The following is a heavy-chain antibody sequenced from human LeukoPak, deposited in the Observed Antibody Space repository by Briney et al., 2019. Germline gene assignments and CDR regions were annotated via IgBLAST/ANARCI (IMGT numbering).Heavy chain of an antibody. CDR2: IRGTAENT. Sequence: GGSLRLSCAASGFIFSSYPMSWVRQAPGKGLEWVSAIRGTAENTYYAASVKGRFSISRDNSRNRVHLQMNSLRPEGTAVYYCANQRGGFWGQGTLVTVYS. CDR1: GFIFSSYP. CDR3: ANQRGGF. J-gene: IGHJ4*02. V-gene: IGHV3-23*01. D-gene: IGHD3-10*01.